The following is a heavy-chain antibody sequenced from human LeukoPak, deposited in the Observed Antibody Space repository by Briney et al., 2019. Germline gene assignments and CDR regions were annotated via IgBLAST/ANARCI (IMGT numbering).Heavy chain of an antibody. V-gene: IGHV3-33*01. D-gene: IGHD1-26*01. Sequence: GRSLRLYCAASGFTFSSYGMHWVRQAPGKGLEWVAVIWYDGSNKYYADSVKGRFTISRDNSKNTLYLQMNSLRAEDTAVYYCARDPRIEWELYFDYWGQGTLVTVSS. CDR1: GFTFSSYG. J-gene: IGHJ4*02. CDR3: ARDPRIEWELYFDY. CDR2: IWYDGSNK.